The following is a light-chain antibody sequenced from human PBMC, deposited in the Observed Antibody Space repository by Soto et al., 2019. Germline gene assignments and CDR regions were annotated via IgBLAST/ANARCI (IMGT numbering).Light chain of an antibody. CDR3: QQYYTTPLT. CDR1: LNIYFRSNNRNY. V-gene: IGKV4-1*01. Sequence: DIVMTQSPDSLRVSLGERATITCKSSLNIYFRSNNRNYLAWYQQKSGQPPKLLIYWASTREPGVPDRFSGSGSGTYFTLTIDNVQPDDVAVYYCQQYYTTPLTFGGGTRVDIK. CDR2: WAS. J-gene: IGKJ4*01.